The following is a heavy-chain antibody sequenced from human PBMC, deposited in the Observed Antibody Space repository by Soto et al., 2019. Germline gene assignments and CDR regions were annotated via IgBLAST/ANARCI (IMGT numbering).Heavy chain of an antibody. J-gene: IGHJ3*01. CDR1: GYTFTSYG. V-gene: IGHV1-18*01. CDR3: ARQRSNWNHAKAFDL. CDR2: TSAYNRNT. D-gene: IGHD1-20*01. Sequence: ASVKVSCKASGYTFTSYGISWARHAPGQGLEWMGWTSAYNRNTNYAQKLQGRVTITTDTSTSTAYLKPRSLRYDATAVYYCARQRSNWNHAKAFDLWGQGTMVTVSS.